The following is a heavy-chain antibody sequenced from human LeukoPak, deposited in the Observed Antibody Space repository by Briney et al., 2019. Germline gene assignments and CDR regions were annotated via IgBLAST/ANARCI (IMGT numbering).Heavy chain of an antibody. J-gene: IGHJ6*03. CDR3: ASGSYSFYYMDV. Sequence: SETLSLTCAVYGGSFSGYYWSWIRQPPGKGLEWIGYIYYSGSTNYNPSLKSRVTISVDASKNQFSLRLSSVTAADTAVYYCASGSYSFYYMDVWGKGTTVTVSS. CDR1: GGSFSGYY. D-gene: IGHD1-26*01. V-gene: IGHV4-59*01. CDR2: IYYSGST.